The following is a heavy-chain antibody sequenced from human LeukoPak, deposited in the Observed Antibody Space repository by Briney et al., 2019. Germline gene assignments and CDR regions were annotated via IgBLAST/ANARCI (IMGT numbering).Heavy chain of an antibody. D-gene: IGHD5-24*01. CDR1: GFTVSSNY. Sequence: PGGSLRLSRAASGFTVSSNYMSWVRQAPGKGLEWVSVIYSGGSTYYADSVKGRFTISRDNSKNTLYLQTNSLRAEDTAVYYCARDRRPDGYNPLGGQGTLVTVSS. V-gene: IGHV3-66*01. CDR2: IYSGGST. J-gene: IGHJ4*02. CDR3: ARDRRPDGYNPL.